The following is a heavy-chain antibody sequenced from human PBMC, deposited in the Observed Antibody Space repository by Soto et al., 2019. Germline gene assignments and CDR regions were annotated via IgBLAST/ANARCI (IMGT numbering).Heavy chain of an antibody. V-gene: IGHV1-69*06. Sequence: GASVKVSCKTSGSTFNTYSIVWVRQAPGEGLEWMGGIIPLFGTANYAQKFQDRVTITADKSTNTAFMELSSLKSEDTAMYYCASSSGNNYGVGTNYYFDYWGQGTLVTVSS. CDR2: IIPLFGTA. D-gene: IGHD1-26*01. CDR1: GSTFNTYS. CDR3: ASSSGNNYGVGTNYYFDY. J-gene: IGHJ4*02.